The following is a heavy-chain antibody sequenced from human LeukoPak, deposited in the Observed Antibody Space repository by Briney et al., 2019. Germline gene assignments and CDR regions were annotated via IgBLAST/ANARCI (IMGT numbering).Heavy chain of an antibody. V-gene: IGHV3-23*01. Sequence: PGGSLRLSCAASGFTFSSYAMSWVRQAPGKGLEWVSAISGSGGSTYYADSVKGRFTISRDNSKNTLYLQMISLRAEDTALYYCAKCVTGWPNWFDPWGRGTLVTVSS. J-gene: IGHJ5*02. CDR2: ISGSGGST. D-gene: IGHD6-19*01. CDR1: GFTFSSYA. CDR3: AKCVTGWPNWFDP.